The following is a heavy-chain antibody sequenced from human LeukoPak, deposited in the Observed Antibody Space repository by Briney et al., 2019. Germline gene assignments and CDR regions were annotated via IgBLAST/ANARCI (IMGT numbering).Heavy chain of an antibody. V-gene: IGHV3-21*06. Sequence: PGGSLRLSCAASGFTVSSNYMSWVRQAPGKGLEWVSSISSSSSYIYYADSVKGRFTISRDNAKNSLYLQMSSLRAEDTAVYYCARFEPLDAFDIWGQGTMVTVSA. CDR3: ARFEPLDAFDI. J-gene: IGHJ3*02. CDR1: GFTVSSNY. D-gene: IGHD1-14*01. CDR2: ISSSSSYI.